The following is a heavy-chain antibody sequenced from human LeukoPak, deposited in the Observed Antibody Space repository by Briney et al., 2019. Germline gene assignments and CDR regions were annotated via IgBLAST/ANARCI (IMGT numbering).Heavy chain of an antibody. V-gene: IGHV3-33*01. CDR1: GFSFSSYV. CDR2: IWNDGKSK. CDR3: ARPDNSWRVYYYNGLDV. Sequence: GGSLRLSCAASGFSFSSYVMHWVRQAPGKGLEWVAVIWNDGKSKHVADSVKGRFTISRDSSNNTLFLQMNSLRVEDTAVYFCARPDNSWRVYYYNGLDVWGHGTTVTVS. D-gene: IGHD6-13*01. J-gene: IGHJ6*02.